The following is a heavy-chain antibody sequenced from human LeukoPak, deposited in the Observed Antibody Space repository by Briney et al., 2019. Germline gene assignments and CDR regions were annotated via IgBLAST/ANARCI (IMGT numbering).Heavy chain of an antibody. CDR3: ARDPGGSYYDAFDI. Sequence: GGSLRLSCAASGFTFSSYSMNWVRQAPGKGLEWVSSISSSSSYIYYADSVKGRFTISRDNAKNSLYLQMNSLRAEDTAVYYCARDPGGSYYDAFDIWGQGTMVTVSS. D-gene: IGHD1-26*01. J-gene: IGHJ3*02. CDR2: ISSSSSYI. V-gene: IGHV3-21*04. CDR1: GFTFSSYS.